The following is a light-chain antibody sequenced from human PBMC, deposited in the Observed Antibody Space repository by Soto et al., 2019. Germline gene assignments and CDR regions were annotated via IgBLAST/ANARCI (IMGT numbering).Light chain of an antibody. J-gene: IGKJ2*01. CDR3: QQYYSTPYT. Sequence: DIVVTQFPDSLAVSLGERATINCKSSQSVLYSSKNKNYLAWYQQKPGQPPELLIYWASTRESGVPDRFSGSGSGTDFTLTISSLQAEDVAVYSCQQYYSTPYTFGQGTKLEIK. CDR1: QSVLYSSKNKNY. V-gene: IGKV4-1*01. CDR2: WAS.